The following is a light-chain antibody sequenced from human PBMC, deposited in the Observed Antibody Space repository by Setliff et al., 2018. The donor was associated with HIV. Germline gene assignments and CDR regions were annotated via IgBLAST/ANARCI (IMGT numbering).Light chain of an antibody. CDR1: RSNVGAGYG. CDR3: QSYDDSRSGWV. Sequence: QSVLTQPPSVYGAPGQRVTISCTGSRSNVGAGYGVHWYQQLPVTAPKLLIYDNTNRPSGVPDRFSGARSATSASLAITGLQAYDEADYYCQSYDDSRSGWVFGSGTKVTVL. J-gene: IGLJ1*01. CDR2: DNT. V-gene: IGLV1-40*01.